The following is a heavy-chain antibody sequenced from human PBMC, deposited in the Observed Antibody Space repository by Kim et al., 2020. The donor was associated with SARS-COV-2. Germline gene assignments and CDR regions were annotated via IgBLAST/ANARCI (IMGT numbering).Heavy chain of an antibody. J-gene: IGHJ4*02. D-gene: IGHD5-18*01. CDR3: ARHGPHHTGYEARFDS. V-gene: IGHV4-59*08. CDR1: GDSISGYY. CDR2: IRYTGNT. Sequence: SETLSLTCSVSGDSISGYYWGWIRLPPGRRPEWIASIRYTGNTKSLNYYNPSLKNRATVSLDASTSQLSLRLTAVTAADTAVYYCARHGPHHTGYEARFDSWGQGALVSISS.